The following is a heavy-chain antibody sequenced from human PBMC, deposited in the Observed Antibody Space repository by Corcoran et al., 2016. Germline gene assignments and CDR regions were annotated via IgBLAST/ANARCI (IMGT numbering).Heavy chain of an antibody. CDR2: IYTSGST. V-gene: IGHV4-4*07. D-gene: IGHD4-17*01. J-gene: IGHJ4*02. Sequence: QVQLQESGPGLVKPSETLSLTCTVSGGSISSYYWSWIRQPAGKGLEWMGRIYTSGSTNYNPSLKSRVTMSVDTSKNQFSLKRISVTAADTAVYDCAREGDYVFDYWGQGTRVTVSS. CDR3: AREGDYVFDY. CDR1: GGSISSYY.